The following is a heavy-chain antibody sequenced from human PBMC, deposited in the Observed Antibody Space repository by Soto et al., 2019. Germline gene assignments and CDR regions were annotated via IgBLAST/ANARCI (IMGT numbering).Heavy chain of an antibody. CDR1: GGSISSSNW. CDR2: IYHSGST. V-gene: IGHV4-4*02. CDR3: ARAPTSFDFWSGYGGFRLYYCYGMDV. Sequence: SETLSLTCAVSGGSISSSNWWWLVRQPPGKGLEWMGDIYHSGSTNYNPSLKSRITISVNKNNNQFSLQRCSVTAADAAVYYGARAPTSFDFWSGYGGFRLYYCYGMDVWGQGTMVTVSS. D-gene: IGHD3-3*01. J-gene: IGHJ6*02.